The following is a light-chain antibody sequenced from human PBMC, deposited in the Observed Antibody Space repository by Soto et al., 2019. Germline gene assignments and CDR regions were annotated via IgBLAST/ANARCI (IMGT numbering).Light chain of an antibody. CDR2: GAS. CDR3: QHYGSSPRT. J-gene: IGKJ1*01. CDR1: QSISTSY. Sequence: EIVLTQSPCTLSLSPGERATLSCRASQSISTSYLAWYQQKPGQAPRLLIYGASSRATGIPDRFSGSGSGTDFTLTISRLEREDFAVYYCQHYGSSPRTFGQGTKE. V-gene: IGKV3-20*01.